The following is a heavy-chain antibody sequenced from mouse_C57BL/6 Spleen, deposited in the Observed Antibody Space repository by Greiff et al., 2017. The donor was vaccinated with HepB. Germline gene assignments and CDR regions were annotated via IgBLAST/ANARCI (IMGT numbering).Heavy chain of an antibody. CDR3: ARSSYYYGSSHYYAMDY. V-gene: IGHV3-8*01. J-gene: IGHJ4*01. CDR2: ISYSGST. Sequence: EVQLKESGPGLAKPSQTLSLTCSVTGYSITSDYWNWIRKFPGNKLEYMGYISYSGSTYYNPSLKSRISITRDTSKNQYYLQLNSVTTEDTATYYCARSSYYYGSSHYYAMDYWGQGTSVTVSS. CDR1: GYSITSDY. D-gene: IGHD1-1*01.